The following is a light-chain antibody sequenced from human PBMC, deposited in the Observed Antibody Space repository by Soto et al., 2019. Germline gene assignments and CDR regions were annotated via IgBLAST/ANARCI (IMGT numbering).Light chain of an antibody. J-gene: IGKJ1*01. CDR1: QGISNH. CDR3: QKYNSVPRT. Sequence: DIQMTQSPSSLSASVGDRVTITCRASQGISNHLAWYQQKPGKVPKLLIYAASTVQSGVPSRFSGSGSGTDFTLTISSLQPEDVATYYCQKYNSVPRTFGQGTKVEIK. V-gene: IGKV1-27*01. CDR2: AAS.